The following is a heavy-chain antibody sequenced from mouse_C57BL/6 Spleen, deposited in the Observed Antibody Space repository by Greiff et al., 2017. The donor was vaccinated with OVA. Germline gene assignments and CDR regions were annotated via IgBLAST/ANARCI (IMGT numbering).Heavy chain of an antibody. CDR1: GYSITSGYY. Sequence: EVKVEESGPGLVKPSQSLSLTCSVTGYSITSGYYWNWIRQFPGNKLEWMGYISYDGSNNYNPSLKNRISITRDTSKNQFFLKLNSVTTEDTATYYCARDGAYYSNYVDAMDYWGQGTSVTVSS. J-gene: IGHJ4*01. CDR2: ISYDGSN. V-gene: IGHV3-6*01. D-gene: IGHD2-5*01. CDR3: ARDGAYYSNYVDAMDY.